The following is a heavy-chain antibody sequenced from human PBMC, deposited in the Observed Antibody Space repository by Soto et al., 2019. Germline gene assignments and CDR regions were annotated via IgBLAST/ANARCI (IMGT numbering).Heavy chain of an antibody. CDR3: ARGYCRGGSCPASGKDV. CDR2: INHSGST. D-gene: IGHD2-15*01. CDR1: GGSFSGYY. J-gene: IGHJ6*02. V-gene: IGHV4-34*01. Sequence: SETLSLTCAVYGGSFSGYYCSWIRQPPGKGLEWIGEINHSGSTNYNPSLKSRATISVDTSKNQFSLKLSSVTAADTAVSYCARGYCRGGSCPASGKDVWGQGTTVTVSS.